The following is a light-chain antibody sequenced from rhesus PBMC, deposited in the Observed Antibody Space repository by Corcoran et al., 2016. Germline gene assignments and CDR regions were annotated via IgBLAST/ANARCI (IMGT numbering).Light chain of an antibody. CDR3: EAWDSCLSGPV. CDR2: YIH. V-gene: IGLV1-72*02. CDR1: SSNIGSTD. J-gene: IGLJ6*01. Sequence: QSVLTKPPSASGATGQSVTISCSGSSSNIGSTDVYWYQQLPGTAPKLLIYYIHQRPSGVPDRFSGSKSGTSASLASRGLRPEDEADYYWEAWDSCLSGPVFGSGTKLTVL.